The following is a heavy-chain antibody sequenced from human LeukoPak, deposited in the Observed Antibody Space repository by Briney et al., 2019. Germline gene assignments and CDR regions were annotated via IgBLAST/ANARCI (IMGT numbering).Heavy chain of an antibody. Sequence: SETLSLTCTVSGGSISSYYWSWIRQPPGKGLEWIGYIYYSGSTNYNPSLKSRVTISVDTSKNQFSLKLSSVTAADTAVYYCASFGVEMATPGFDYWGQGTLVTVSS. CDR3: ASFGVEMATPGFDY. CDR2: IYYSGST. D-gene: IGHD5-24*01. J-gene: IGHJ4*02. CDR1: GGSISSYY. V-gene: IGHV4-59*01.